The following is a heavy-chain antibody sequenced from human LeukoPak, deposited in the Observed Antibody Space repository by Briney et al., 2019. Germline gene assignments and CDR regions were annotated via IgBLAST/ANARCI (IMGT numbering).Heavy chain of an antibody. CDR3: ARVDYVDEGWGY. V-gene: IGHV3-7*01. CDR2: TKPDGSEK. D-gene: IGHD3-16*01. J-gene: IGHJ4*02. CDR1: GFVFRNYW. Sequence: TGGSRRLSCAASGFVFRNYWMSWVRQAPGKGLEWVANTKPDGSEKNYVGSVKGRFTISRDNTKNSLYLQMDSLRAEDTALYYCARVDYVDEGWGYWGQGTLVTVSS.